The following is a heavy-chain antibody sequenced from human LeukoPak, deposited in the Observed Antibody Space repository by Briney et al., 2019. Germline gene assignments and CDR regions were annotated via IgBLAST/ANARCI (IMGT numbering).Heavy chain of an antibody. D-gene: IGHD3-10*01. Sequence: GGSLRLSCAASGFTSSRYSMHWVRQAPGKGLVWVSHVNSDGSGTDYADSVKGRFTISRDNAKNTLYLQMNSLRAEDTAVYYCARVGAITMVRGVSIDYWGQGTLVTVSS. V-gene: IGHV3-74*01. CDR3: ARVGAITMVRGVSIDY. CDR2: VNSDGSGT. J-gene: IGHJ4*02. CDR1: GFTSSRYS.